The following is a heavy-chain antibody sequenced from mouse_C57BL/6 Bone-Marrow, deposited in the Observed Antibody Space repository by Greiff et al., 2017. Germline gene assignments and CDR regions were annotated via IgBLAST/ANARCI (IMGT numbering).Heavy chain of an antibody. CDR1: GFTFSDYG. CDR3: ARNGSSYCWYFDV. V-gene: IGHV5-17*01. J-gene: IGHJ1*03. Sequence: VQLKESGGGLVKPGGSLKLSCAASGFTFSDYGMHWVRQAPEKGLEWVAYISSGSSTIYYADTVKGRFTISRDNAKNTLFLQMTSLRSEDTAMYYCARNGSSYCWYFDVWGTGTTVTVSS. D-gene: IGHD1-1*01. CDR2: ISSGSSTI.